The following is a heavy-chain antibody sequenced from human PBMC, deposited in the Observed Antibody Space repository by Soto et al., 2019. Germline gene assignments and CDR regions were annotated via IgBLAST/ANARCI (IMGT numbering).Heavy chain of an antibody. J-gene: IGHJ6*02. CDR3: AGGGPWAVFGGGYYYYSGMDV. CDR2: INAGNGNT. CDR1: GYTFTSYA. V-gene: IGHV1-3*01. Sequence: GASVKVSCKASGYTFTSYAMHWVRQAPGQRLEWMGWINAGNGNTKYSQKFQGRVTITRDTSASTAYMELSSLRSEDTAVYYRAGGGPWAVFGGGYYYYSGMDVWAQGSTVTV. D-gene: IGHD3-10*01.